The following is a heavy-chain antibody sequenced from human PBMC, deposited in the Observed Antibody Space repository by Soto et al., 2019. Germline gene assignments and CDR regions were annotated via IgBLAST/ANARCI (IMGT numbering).Heavy chain of an antibody. D-gene: IGHD1-1*01. Sequence: EEQLLESGGGLVQPGESLRLSCAASGFTFSSSDMNWVRQAPGEGLEWVSIISDSGGRTYYADSVRGRFTISRDNSKNTLYLQMNSLRAEDTAVYYCAKSLNINWKNWFDPWGQGTLVIVSS. J-gene: IGHJ5*02. CDR2: ISDSGGRT. CDR1: GFTFSSSD. CDR3: AKSLNINWKNWFDP. V-gene: IGHV3-23*01.